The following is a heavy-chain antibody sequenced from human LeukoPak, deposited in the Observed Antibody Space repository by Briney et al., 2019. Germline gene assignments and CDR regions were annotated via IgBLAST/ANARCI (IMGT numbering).Heavy chain of an antibody. J-gene: IGHJ4*02. V-gene: IGHV3-23*01. Sequence: PGGSLRLSCLASGITFSSSSMSWVRQAPGKGLEWVSAISPGDYTAYYADSVKGRFTVSRDNSKNTLYLQMNSLRAEDTAVYYCARLQPLVIPAAKLGFDYWGQGTLVTVSS. CDR3: ARLQPLVIPAAKLGFDY. CDR1: GITFSSSS. CDR2: ISPGDYTA. D-gene: IGHD2-2*01.